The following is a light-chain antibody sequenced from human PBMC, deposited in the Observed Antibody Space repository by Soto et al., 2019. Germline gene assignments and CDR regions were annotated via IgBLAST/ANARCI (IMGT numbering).Light chain of an antibody. CDR2: AAS. V-gene: IGKV1-8*01. CDR1: QGISSY. J-gene: IGKJ3*01. Sequence: IRMTQSPSSLSASTGDRVTITCRASQGISSYLAWYQQKPGKAPKLLIYAASTLQSGVPSRFSGSGSGTAFTLTISCLQYEDFETYYCQQYYSYPRTLGPGTKVDIK. CDR3: QQYYSYPRT.